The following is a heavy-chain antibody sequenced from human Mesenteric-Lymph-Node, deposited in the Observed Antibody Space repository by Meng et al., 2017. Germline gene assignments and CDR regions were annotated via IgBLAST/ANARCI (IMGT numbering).Heavy chain of an antibody. CDR1: GGSVSSGGYL. CDR3: ARVSSGWDYFDY. D-gene: IGHD6-19*01. V-gene: IGHV4-31*03. Sequence: QVQLQGLGPGAVKPSQTLSLNRPVSGGSVSSGGYLLTWIRQHPGKGLEWFGHIYYSGGTFYNPSLKRRVIISIDTSKNQFSLNLRSVTAADTAVYYCARVSSGWDYFDYWGQGTLVTVSS. CDR2: IYYSGGT. J-gene: IGHJ4*02.